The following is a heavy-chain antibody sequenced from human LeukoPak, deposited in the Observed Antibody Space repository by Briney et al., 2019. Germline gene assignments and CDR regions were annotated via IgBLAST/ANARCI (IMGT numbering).Heavy chain of an antibody. CDR1: GGSISSYY. CDR2: IYYSGST. Sequence: SETLSLTCTVSGGSISSYYWSWIRQPPGKGLEWIGYIYYSGSTNYNPSLKSRVTISVDTSKNQFSLKLSSVTAADTAVYYCARRGVKKNYSGYDSLGAFDIWGQGTMVTVSS. J-gene: IGHJ3*02. V-gene: IGHV4-59*08. CDR3: ARRGVKKNYSGYDSLGAFDI. D-gene: IGHD5-12*01.